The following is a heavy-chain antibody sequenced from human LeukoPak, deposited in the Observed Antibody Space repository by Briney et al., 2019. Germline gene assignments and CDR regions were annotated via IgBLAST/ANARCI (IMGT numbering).Heavy chain of an antibody. CDR2: IFYSGTT. J-gene: IGHJ4*02. CDR3: ARSWIQLWYYDY. V-gene: IGHV4-39*01. D-gene: IGHD5-18*01. Sequence: PSETLSLTCTVSGGSISSSSYYWGWIRQPPGKGLEWIGNIFYSGTTYYNPSLKSRVTISVDTSKNQFSLKLSSVTAADTAVYYCARSWIQLWYYDYWGKGTLVTVSS. CDR1: GGSISSSSYY.